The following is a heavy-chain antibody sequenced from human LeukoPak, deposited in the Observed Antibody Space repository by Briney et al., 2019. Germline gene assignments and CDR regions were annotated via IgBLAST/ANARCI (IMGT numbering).Heavy chain of an antibody. CDR2: IYSGGST. Sequence: GGSLRLSCAASGFTVSSNYMSWVRQVPGKGLEWVSVIYSGGSTYYADSVKGRFTISSDNSKNTLYLQMNSLRAEDTAVYYCARGYYDYGDYGGYWGQGTLVTVSS. CDR3: ARGYYDYGDYGGY. D-gene: IGHD4-17*01. V-gene: IGHV3-66*02. CDR1: GFTVSSNY. J-gene: IGHJ4*02.